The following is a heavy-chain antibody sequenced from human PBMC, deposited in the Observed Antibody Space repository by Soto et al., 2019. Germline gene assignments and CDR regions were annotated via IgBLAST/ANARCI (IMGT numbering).Heavy chain of an antibody. J-gene: IGHJ6*02. Sequence: ASVKVSCKVSGYTLTELSMHWVRQAPGKGLEWMGGFDPEDGETIYAQKFQGRVTMTEDTSTDTAYMELSSLRSEDTAVYYCATGEGRKTVSGYYYYGMDVWGQRTTVTVSS. CDR3: ATGEGRKTVSGYYYYGMDV. D-gene: IGHD1-26*01. V-gene: IGHV1-24*01. CDR1: GYTLTELS. CDR2: FDPEDGET.